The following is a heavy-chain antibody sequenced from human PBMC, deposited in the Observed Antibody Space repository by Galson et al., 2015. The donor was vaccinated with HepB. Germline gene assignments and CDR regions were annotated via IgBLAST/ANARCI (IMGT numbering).Heavy chain of an antibody. D-gene: IGHD3-22*01. Sequence: SLRLSCAASGFTFSRNGMSWVRQAPGKGLEWVSAIGSGGNTYYADSVKGRFTISRDNSKNTLYLQMNSLRAEDTAVYYCAKDLEAYFDSSGYYYGSPDYWGQGTLVTVSP. CDR2: IGSGGNT. J-gene: IGHJ4*02. V-gene: IGHV3-23*01. CDR1: GFTFSRNG. CDR3: AKDLEAYFDSSGYYYGSPDY.